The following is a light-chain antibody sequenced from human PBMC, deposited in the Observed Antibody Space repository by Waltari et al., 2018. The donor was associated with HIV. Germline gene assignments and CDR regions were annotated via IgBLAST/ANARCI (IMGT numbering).Light chain of an antibody. CDR2: NNN. CDR1: RSNIGTHD. Sequence: QSVLTQPPSVSGAPGQRVTLSCPGSRSNIGTHDVHWYQQLPGTAPRLRIYNNNSRPSGGAERFSGAKSGTSASLDINGLQAEDEADYYCQSSDSTLSGSVFGGGTKLTVL. CDR3: QSSDSTLSGSV. J-gene: IGLJ2*01. V-gene: IGLV1-40*01.